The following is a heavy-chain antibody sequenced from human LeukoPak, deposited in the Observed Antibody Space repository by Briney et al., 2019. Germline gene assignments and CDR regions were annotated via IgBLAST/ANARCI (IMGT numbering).Heavy chain of an antibody. J-gene: IGHJ4*02. Sequence: SGGSLRLSCAASGFTFSSYSMNWVRQAPGKGLEWVSSISSSSSYIYYADSVKGRFTISRDNAKNSLYLQMNSLKPEDTAVYYCAKSHQLLSDWSQGNLVTVSS. D-gene: IGHD2-2*01. CDR3: AKSHQLLSD. CDR1: GFTFSSYS. CDR2: ISSSSSYI. V-gene: IGHV3-21*01.